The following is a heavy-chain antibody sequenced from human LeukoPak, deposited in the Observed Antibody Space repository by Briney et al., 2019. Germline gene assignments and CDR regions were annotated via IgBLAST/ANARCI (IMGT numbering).Heavy chain of an antibody. CDR3: ARVDDYGDSGDAFDI. Sequence: ASVKVSCKASGYTFTDYYMHWVRQAPGQGLEWMGWINPSSGGTNYAQKFQGRVTVTRDTSISTAYMDLSRLRSDDTAVYYCARVDDYGDSGDAFDIWGQGTMVTVSS. CDR2: INPSSGGT. J-gene: IGHJ3*02. D-gene: IGHD4-17*01. V-gene: IGHV1-2*02. CDR1: GYTFTDYY.